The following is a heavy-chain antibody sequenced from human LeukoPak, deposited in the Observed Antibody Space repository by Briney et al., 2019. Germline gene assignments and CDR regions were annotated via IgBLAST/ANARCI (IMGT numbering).Heavy chain of an antibody. J-gene: IGHJ6*02. Sequence: PGGSLRLSCTASGFSFTDYPMHWVRQAPGKGLEWVAVLSVDGSKAYLADDVRGRFTISRDRSSNTLFLQMNSLRTEDTAVYYCARDKVLGQRVFYYYGMDVWGQGTTVAVSS. CDR3: ARDKVLGQRVFYYYGMDV. V-gene: IGHV3-30-3*01. D-gene: IGHD1-1*01. CDR1: GFSFTDYP. CDR2: LSVDGSKA.